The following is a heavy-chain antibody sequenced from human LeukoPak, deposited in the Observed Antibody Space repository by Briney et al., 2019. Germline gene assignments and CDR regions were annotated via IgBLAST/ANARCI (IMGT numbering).Heavy chain of an antibody. CDR1: GFTFDDYG. V-gene: IGHV3-20*04. D-gene: IGHD6-6*01. CDR3: ARAVAARLFGLVDY. CDR2: INWNGGST. Sequence: GGSLRLSCAASGFTFDDYGMSWVRQAPGKGPEWVSGINWNGGSTGYADSVKGRFTISRDNAKNSLYLQMNRLRAKDTALYYCARAVAARLFGLVDYWGQGTLVTVSS. J-gene: IGHJ4*02.